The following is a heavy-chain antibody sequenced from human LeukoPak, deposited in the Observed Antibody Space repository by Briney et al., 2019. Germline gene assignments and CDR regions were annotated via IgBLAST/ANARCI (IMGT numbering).Heavy chain of an antibody. CDR3: ARKQLPLYYFYYGMDV. CDR1: GFTFSSYG. V-gene: IGHV3-33*05. Sequence: GGSLRLSCEGSGFTFSSYGMHWVRQAPGKGLEGVALISYDGSNKNYADSVKGRFIISRDNSKNTVYLQMTRLTAEDTAVYYCARKQLPLYYFYYGMDVWGNGTTVSVSS. D-gene: IGHD2-2*01. CDR2: ISYDGSNK. J-gene: IGHJ6*04.